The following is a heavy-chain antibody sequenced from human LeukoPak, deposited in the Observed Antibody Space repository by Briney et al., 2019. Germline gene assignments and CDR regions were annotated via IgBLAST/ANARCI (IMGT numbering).Heavy chain of an antibody. D-gene: IGHD5-12*01. CDR2: IYYSGRT. J-gene: IGHJ4*02. CDR3: ARQYNSGYGLPFDY. CDR1: GGSISSSSYY. V-gene: IGHV4-39*01. Sequence: PSGTLSLTCTVSGGSISSSSYYWGWIRQPPGKGLEWIGSIYYSGRTYYNPSLKSRVTISVDTSKNQFSLKLSSVTAADTAVYYCARQYNSGYGLPFDYWGQGTLVTVSS.